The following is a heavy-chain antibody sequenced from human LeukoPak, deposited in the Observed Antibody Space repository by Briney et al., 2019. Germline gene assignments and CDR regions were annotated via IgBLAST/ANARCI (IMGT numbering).Heavy chain of an antibody. CDR2: IIPILGIA. D-gene: IGHD4-17*01. CDR3: ARGSLYGDYELNYYYGMDV. CDR1: GDSFGRYG. J-gene: IGHJ6*02. V-gene: IGHV1-69*04. Sequence: SVKVSCKASGDSFGRYGISWVRQAPGQGLEWMGRIIPILGIANYAQKFQGRVTITTDKSTSTAYMELSSLRSEDTAVYYCARGSLYGDYELNYYYGMDVWGQGTTVTVSS.